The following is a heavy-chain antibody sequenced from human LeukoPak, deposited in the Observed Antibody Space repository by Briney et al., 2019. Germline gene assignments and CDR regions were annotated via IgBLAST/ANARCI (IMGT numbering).Heavy chain of an antibody. CDR1: GFSFSSYE. J-gene: IGHJ6*02. Sequence: GGSLRLSCAASGFSFSSYEMNWVRQAPGKGLEWVSYISSSGSTIYYADSVKGRFTISRDNAKNSLYLQMNSLRAEDTAVYYCARDHDFWSGGYGMDVRGQGTTVTVSS. CDR2: ISSSGSTI. D-gene: IGHD3-3*01. V-gene: IGHV3-48*03. CDR3: ARDHDFWSGGYGMDV.